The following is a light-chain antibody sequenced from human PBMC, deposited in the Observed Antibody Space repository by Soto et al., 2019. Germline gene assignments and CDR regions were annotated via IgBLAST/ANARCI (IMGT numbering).Light chain of an antibody. CDR2: DAS. V-gene: IGKV1-5*01. J-gene: IGKJ4*01. CDR1: QSISSW. CDR3: QQSYSTPPT. Sequence: DIQMTQSPSTLSSSLGDRVTITCRASQSISSWLAWYQQKPGKAPKLLIYDASSLESGVPSRFSGSGSATEFTLTIRSLQPEDFATYYCQQSYSTPPTFGGGTKVDIK.